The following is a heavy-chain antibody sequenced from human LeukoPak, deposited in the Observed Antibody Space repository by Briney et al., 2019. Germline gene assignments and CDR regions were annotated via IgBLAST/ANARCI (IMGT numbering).Heavy chain of an antibody. Sequence: SETLSLTCTVSGGSITSTNYYWGWLRQPPGKGLEWIGTIYYSGSTYYNPSLKSRVTISVDTSKNQSSLKLSSVTAADTAVYFCARLMNTAMAALDWGQGTLVTVSS. D-gene: IGHD5-18*01. J-gene: IGHJ4*02. V-gene: IGHV4-39*01. CDR3: ARLMNTAMAALD. CDR2: IYYSGST. CDR1: GGSITSTNYY.